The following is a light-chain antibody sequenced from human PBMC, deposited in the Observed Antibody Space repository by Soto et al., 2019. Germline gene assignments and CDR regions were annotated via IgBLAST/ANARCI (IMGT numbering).Light chain of an antibody. Sequence: EIVLTQSPGTLSLSPGERATLSCRASQSVSSSYLAWYQQKPGKAPRVLIYSASSRATGIPDRFSGSGSGTDFTLTISRLEPEDFAVYYCQQYGSSPQTFGPGTKVDIK. V-gene: IGKV3-20*01. CDR2: SAS. CDR1: QSVSSSY. J-gene: IGKJ1*01. CDR3: QQYGSSPQT.